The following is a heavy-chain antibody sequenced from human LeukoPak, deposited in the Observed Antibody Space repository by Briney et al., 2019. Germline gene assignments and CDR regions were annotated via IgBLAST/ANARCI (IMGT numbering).Heavy chain of an antibody. V-gene: IGHV4-34*01. CDR1: GGSFSDYY. Sequence: SETLSLTCTVYGGSFSDYYWTWIRQPPGKGLEWIGEINHSGITDYNPSLKSRVTISVDTSNNHFSLKLTSVTAADTAVYYCARLLYSSGWYDAFDIWGQGTMVTVSS. J-gene: IGHJ3*02. CDR2: INHSGIT. D-gene: IGHD6-19*01. CDR3: ARLLYSSGWYDAFDI.